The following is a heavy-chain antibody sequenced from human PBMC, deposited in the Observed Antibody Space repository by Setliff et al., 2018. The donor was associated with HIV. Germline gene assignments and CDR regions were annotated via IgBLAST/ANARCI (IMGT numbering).Heavy chain of an antibody. CDR1: GGSISSYY. D-gene: IGHD7-27*01. J-gene: IGHJ3*02. V-gene: IGHV4-4*07. Sequence: SETLSLTCTVSGGSISSYYWSWIRQPAGKGLEWIGRIYTSGGTKYNPSLKSRVTMSIDTSKNQFSLKLSSLTAADTAVYYCARLWGSAQAFDIWGQGTMVTVS. CDR3: ARLWGSAQAFDI. CDR2: IYTSGGT.